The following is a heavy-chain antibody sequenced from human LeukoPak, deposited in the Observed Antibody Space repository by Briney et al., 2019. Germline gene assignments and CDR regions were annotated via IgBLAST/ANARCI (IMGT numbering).Heavy chain of an antibody. Sequence: SETLSLTCTVSGGSISSYYWSWIRQPPGKGLEWIGYIYYSGSTNYNPSLKSRVTISVDTSKNQFSLKLSSVTAADTAVYYCAGSYYGSGSSTGYDYWGQGTLATVSS. CDR2: IYYSGST. CDR1: GGSISSYY. D-gene: IGHD3-10*01. V-gene: IGHV4-59*08. J-gene: IGHJ4*02. CDR3: AGSYYGSGSSTGYDY.